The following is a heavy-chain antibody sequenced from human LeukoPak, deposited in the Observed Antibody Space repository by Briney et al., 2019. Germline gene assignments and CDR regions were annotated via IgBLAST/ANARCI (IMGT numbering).Heavy chain of an antibody. V-gene: IGHV4-34*01. Sequence: KPSETLSLTCAVYGGSFSGYYWSWIRQPPGKGLEWIGEVNHSGSTNYNPSLKSRVTISVDTSKNQFSLKLSSVTAADTAVYYCAREGVATIYWGQGTLVTVSS. CDR2: VNHSGST. CDR3: AREGVATIY. D-gene: IGHD5-24*01. CDR1: GGSFSGYY. J-gene: IGHJ4*02.